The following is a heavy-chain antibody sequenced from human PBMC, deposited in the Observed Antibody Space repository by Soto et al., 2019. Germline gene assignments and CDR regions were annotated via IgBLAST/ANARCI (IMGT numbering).Heavy chain of an antibody. CDR1: GYTFTSYG. Sequence: ASVKVSCKASGYTFTSYGISWVRQPPGQGLEWMGWISAYNGNTNYAQKLQGRVTMTTDTSTSTAYMELRSLRSDDTAVYYCARGVVVAAYYYYYYYMDVWGKGTTVTVSS. CDR2: ISAYNGNT. J-gene: IGHJ6*03. V-gene: IGHV1-18*01. CDR3: ARGVVVAAYYYYYYYMDV. D-gene: IGHD2-15*01.